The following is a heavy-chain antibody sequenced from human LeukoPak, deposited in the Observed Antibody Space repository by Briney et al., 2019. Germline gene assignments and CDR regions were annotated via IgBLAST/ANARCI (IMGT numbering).Heavy chain of an antibody. J-gene: IGHJ4*02. CDR3: AKWGDYDVLTGYYVSDY. Sequence: GGSLRLSCAASGFTFSNYAMSWVRQAPGKGLEWVSAITGSGGSKYYADSVKGRFTISRDNSKNTVFLQMNSLRAEDTAVYYCAKWGDYDVLTGYYVSDYWGQGTLVTVSS. CDR1: GFTFSNYA. V-gene: IGHV3-23*01. D-gene: IGHD3-9*01. CDR2: ITGSGGSK.